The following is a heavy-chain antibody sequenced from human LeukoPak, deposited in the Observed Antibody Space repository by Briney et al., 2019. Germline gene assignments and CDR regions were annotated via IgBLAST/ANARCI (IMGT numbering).Heavy chain of an antibody. V-gene: IGHV4-34*01. J-gene: IGHJ4*02. CDR1: GGSFSGYY. D-gene: IGHD3-22*01. Sequence: SETLSLTCAVYGGSFSGYYWSWIRQPPGKGLEWIGEINHSGSTNYNPSLKSRVTISVDTSKNQFSLKLSSVTAADTAVYYCAREPLRARVVITTPSYYFDYWGQGTLVTVSS. CDR3: AREPLRARVVITTPSYYFDY. CDR2: INHSGST.